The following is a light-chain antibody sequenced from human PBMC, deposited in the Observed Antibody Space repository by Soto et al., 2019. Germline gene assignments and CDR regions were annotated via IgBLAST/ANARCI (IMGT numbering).Light chain of an antibody. CDR2: EVT. J-gene: IGLJ3*02. V-gene: IGLV2-23*02. Sequence: QSAVTQPASVSGSPGQSVTISCSGSDIGNYNLVSWYQHLPGRAPKLLIFEVTIRPSGISDRFSGSKSASTASLTISGLQADDEADYFCCSYTASDLWVFGGGTKLTVL. CDR3: CSYTASDLWV. CDR1: SDIGNYNL.